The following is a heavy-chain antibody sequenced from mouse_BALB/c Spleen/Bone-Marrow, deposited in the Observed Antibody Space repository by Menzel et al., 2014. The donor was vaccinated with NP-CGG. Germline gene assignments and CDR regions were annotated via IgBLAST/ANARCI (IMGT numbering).Heavy chain of an antibody. CDR3: ARDSYYYGSSYWYFDV. V-gene: IGHV5-4*02. CDR1: GFTFSDYY. CDR2: ISDGGSYT. J-gene: IGHJ1*01. D-gene: IGHD1-1*01. Sequence: EVQGVESGGGLVKPGGSLKLSCAASGFTFSDYYMYWVRQTPEKRLEWVATISDGGSYTYYPDSVKGRFTISRDNAKNNLYLQMTSLKFEDTAMYYCARDSYYYGSSYWYFDVWGAGTTVTVSS.